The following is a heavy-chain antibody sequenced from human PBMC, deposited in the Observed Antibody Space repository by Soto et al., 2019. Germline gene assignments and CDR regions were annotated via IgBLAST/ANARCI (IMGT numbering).Heavy chain of an antibody. Sequence: GGSLRLSCAASGFTFSSDSMNWVRQAPGKGLEWVSSISSSSSYIYYADSVKGRFTISRDNAKNSLYLQMNSLRAEDTAVYYCARDHGLSSYAFDIWGQGTMVTVSS. V-gene: IGHV3-21*01. CDR3: ARDHGLSSYAFDI. J-gene: IGHJ3*02. D-gene: IGHD2-15*01. CDR1: GFTFSSDS. CDR2: ISSSSSYI.